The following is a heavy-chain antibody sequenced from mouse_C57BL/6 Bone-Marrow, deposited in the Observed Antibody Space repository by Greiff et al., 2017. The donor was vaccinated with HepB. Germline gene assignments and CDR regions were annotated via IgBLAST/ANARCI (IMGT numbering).Heavy chain of an antibody. CDR2: INPYNGGT. CDR1: GYTFTDYY. CDR3: ARWLPWYFDV. V-gene: IGHV1-19*01. Sequence: VQLQQSGPVLVKPGASVKMSCKASGYTFTDYYMNWVKQSHGKSLEWIGVINPYNGGTSYNQKFKGKATLTVDKSSSTAYMELNSLTSEDSAVYYCARWLPWYFDVWGTGTTVTVSS. J-gene: IGHJ1*03. D-gene: IGHD2-2*01.